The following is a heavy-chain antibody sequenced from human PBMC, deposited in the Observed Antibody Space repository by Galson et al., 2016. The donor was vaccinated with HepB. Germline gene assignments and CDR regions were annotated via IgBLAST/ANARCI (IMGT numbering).Heavy chain of an antibody. D-gene: IGHD4-17*01. Sequence: SLRLSCAASGFTFENYAMHWVRQAPGKGLEWVSSITWNSGSKGYADSVKGRFTITRDNAKNSLYLQMNSLRPADTALYFCAKVFYGDFPSWFDPWGQGTLVTVSS. CDR1: GFTFENYA. J-gene: IGHJ5*02. CDR3: AKVFYGDFPSWFDP. CDR2: ITWNSGSK. V-gene: IGHV3-9*01.